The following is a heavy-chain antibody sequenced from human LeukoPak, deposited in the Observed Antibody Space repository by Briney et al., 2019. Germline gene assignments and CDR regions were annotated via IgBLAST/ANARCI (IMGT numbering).Heavy chain of an antibody. CDR3: AASVRGVTSFDY. J-gene: IGHJ4*02. D-gene: IGHD3-10*01. V-gene: IGHV3-21*01. CDR1: GFTFSSYS. CDR2: ISSSSYI. Sequence: GGSLRLSCAASGFTFSSYSMNWVRQAPGKGLEWVSSISSSSYIYYADSVKGRSTISRDNAKNSLYLQMNSLRAEDTAVYYCAASVRGVTSFDYWGQGTLVTVSS.